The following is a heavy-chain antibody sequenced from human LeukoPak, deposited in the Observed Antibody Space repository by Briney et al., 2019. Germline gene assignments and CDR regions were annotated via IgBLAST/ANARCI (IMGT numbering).Heavy chain of an antibody. V-gene: IGHV3-30*02. Sequence: PGGALRLSCAAPGFTFSSYGMPWVRQAPGKGLEWVALIRYDGSNKYYAESVKGRFTISRDNSKNTRYLQLNSLRAEGTAVFYWAKAGTYWSRTRCSFDYWGQGTLVSVLS. CDR1: GFTFSSYG. CDR3: AKAGTYWSRTRCSFDY. CDR2: IRYDGSNK. J-gene: IGHJ4*02. D-gene: IGHD2-2*01.